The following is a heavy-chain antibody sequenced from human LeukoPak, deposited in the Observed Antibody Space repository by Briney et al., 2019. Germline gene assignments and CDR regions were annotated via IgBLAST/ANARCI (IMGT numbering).Heavy chain of an antibody. D-gene: IGHD3-10*01. Sequence: SETLSLTCAVYGGSFSGYYWSWIRQPPGKGLEWIGEINHSGSTNYNPSLKSRVTISVDTSKNQFSLKLSSVTAADTAVYYCARAWFGSDYWGQGTLVTVSS. CDR1: GGSFSGYY. CDR3: ARAWFGSDY. V-gene: IGHV4-34*01. CDR2: INHSGST. J-gene: IGHJ4*02.